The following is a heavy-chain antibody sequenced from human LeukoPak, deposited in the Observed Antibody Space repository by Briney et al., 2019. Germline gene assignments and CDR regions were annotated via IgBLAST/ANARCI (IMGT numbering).Heavy chain of an antibody. CDR1: GFTFDDYA. J-gene: IGHJ5*02. D-gene: IGHD2-2*02. CDR2: ISWNSGSI. CDR3: ARDRCSSTSCYNTPNWFDP. V-gene: IGHV3-9*01. Sequence: AGRSLRLSCAASGFTFDDYAMHWVRHAPGKGLEWVSGISWNSGSIGYADSVKGRFTISRDNAKNSVYLQMNSLRSEDTAFYHCARDRCSSTSCYNTPNWFDPWGQGTLVTVSS.